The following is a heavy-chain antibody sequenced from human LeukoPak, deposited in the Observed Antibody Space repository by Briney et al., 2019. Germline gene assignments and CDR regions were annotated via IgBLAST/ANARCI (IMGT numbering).Heavy chain of an antibody. CDR3: ARDARRRYCSSSSCYWGWLDP. J-gene: IGHJ5*02. D-gene: IGHD2-2*01. Sequence: GASVKVSCKASGYTFTGYYMHWVRQAPGQGLEWMGWINPNSGGTNYAQKFQGRVTMTRDTSISTAYMELSRLRSEDTAMYYCARDARRRYCSSSSCYWGWLDPWGQGTLVSVSS. CDR1: GYTFTGYY. CDR2: INPNSGGT. V-gene: IGHV1-2*02.